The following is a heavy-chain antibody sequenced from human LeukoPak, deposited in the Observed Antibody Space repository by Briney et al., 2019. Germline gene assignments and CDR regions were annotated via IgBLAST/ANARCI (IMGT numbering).Heavy chain of an antibody. CDR2: ISYDGSNK. J-gene: IGHJ4*02. Sequence: PGGSLRLSCAASEFTFSSYAFHWVRQAPGKGLEWVAFISYDGSNKFYADSVKGRFTISRDNSKNTLYLQMNSLRAEDTAVYYCAKDLMADSSGYYFDYWGQGTLVTVSS. CDR1: EFTFSSYA. CDR3: AKDLMADSSGYYFDY. D-gene: IGHD3-22*01. V-gene: IGHV3-30-3*01.